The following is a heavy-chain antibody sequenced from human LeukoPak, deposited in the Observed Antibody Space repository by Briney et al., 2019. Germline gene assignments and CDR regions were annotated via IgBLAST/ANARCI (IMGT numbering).Heavy chain of an antibody. CDR3: AKDLHDYGNYVGWFDS. D-gene: IGHD4-11*01. Sequence: GGSLRLSCAASGFTFSSYEMNWVRQAPGKGLEWISDISPSGRTMSYADSVKGRFTISRDHSKTTLFLQMNSLRAEDTAVYYCAKDLHDYGNYVGWFDSWGQGTLVTVSS. J-gene: IGHJ5*01. CDR2: ISPSGRTM. CDR1: GFTFSSYE. V-gene: IGHV3-48*03.